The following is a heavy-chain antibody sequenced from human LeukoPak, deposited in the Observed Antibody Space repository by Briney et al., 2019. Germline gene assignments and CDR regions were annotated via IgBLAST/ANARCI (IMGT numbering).Heavy chain of an antibody. V-gene: IGHV1-2*02. CDR3: AREGSYCVGGDCYSFDF. D-gene: IGHD2-21*02. Sequence: VKVSCQASGYRLRSYNIQWVRQALGRGPEWMGWMHHEKGNVRYAEKFKDRVTMTRDTSINTAYMDLSSLRSDDTAVYHCAREGSYCVGGDCYSFDFWGQGALITVSS. CDR1: GYRLRSYN. CDR2: MHHEKGNV. J-gene: IGHJ4*02.